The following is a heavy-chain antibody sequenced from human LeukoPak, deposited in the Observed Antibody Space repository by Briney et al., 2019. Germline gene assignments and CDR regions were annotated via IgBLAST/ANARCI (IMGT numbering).Heavy chain of an antibody. CDR2: ISRNSAT. CDR3: ADFGSGSYIFDY. V-gene: IGHV3-23*01. J-gene: IGHJ4*02. CDR1: EFAFSDYA. D-gene: IGHD3-10*01. Sequence: GGTLRLSCVASEFAFSDYAMSWVRQAPGKGPEWVSTISRNSATWYADSVMGRFTISRDNSKSTLYLQMNSLRGEDTALYYCADFGSGSYIFDYWGQGSLVTVSS.